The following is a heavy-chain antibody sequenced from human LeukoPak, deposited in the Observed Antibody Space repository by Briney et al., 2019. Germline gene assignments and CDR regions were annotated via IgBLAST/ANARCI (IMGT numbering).Heavy chain of an antibody. V-gene: IGHV4-59*08. J-gene: IGHJ4*02. CDR3: ARRRYTSGQVDF. CDR2: IYDSGST. CDR1: GASISSYY. D-gene: IGHD6-19*01. Sequence: SETLSLTCTVSGASISSYYWSWIRQPPGKGLEWIGYIYDSGSTNYNPSLKSRVTISVDTSKNQFSLKLTSVTTADTAVYYCARRRYTSGQVDFWGQGTLVTVSS.